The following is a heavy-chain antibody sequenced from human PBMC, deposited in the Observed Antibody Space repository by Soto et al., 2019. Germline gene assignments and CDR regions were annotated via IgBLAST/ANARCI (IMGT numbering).Heavy chain of an antibody. CDR3: AKGYGCCGNSCLRSFYY. J-gene: IGHJ4*02. Sequence: GGSLRLSCAASGFTFSSYAMSWVRQAPGKGLEWVSGISGSGGSTYYADSVKGRVTISRDNSKNTLYLQMNSLRAEDTAVYYCAKGYGCCGNSCLRSFYYWGQGSLVTVSS. CDR2: ISGSGGST. V-gene: IGHV3-23*01. CDR1: GFTFSSYA. D-gene: IGHD2-15*01.